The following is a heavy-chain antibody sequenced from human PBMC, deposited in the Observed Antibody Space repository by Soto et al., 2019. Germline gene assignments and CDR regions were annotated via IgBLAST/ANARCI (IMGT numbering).Heavy chain of an antibody. Sequence: GGSLRLSCAASGFTFDDYAMHWVRQAPGKGLEWVSGISWNSGSIGYADSVKGRFTISRDNAKNSLYLQMNSLRAEDTALYYCAKVTRYSGSYYAFDIWGQGTMVTVSS. J-gene: IGHJ3*02. D-gene: IGHD1-26*01. CDR1: GFTFDDYA. CDR2: ISWNSGSI. CDR3: AKVTRYSGSYYAFDI. V-gene: IGHV3-9*01.